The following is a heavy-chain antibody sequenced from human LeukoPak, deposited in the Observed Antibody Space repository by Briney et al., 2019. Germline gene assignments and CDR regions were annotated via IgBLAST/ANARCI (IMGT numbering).Heavy chain of an antibody. V-gene: IGHV1-69*06. CDR1: GGTFSSYA. J-gene: IGHJ4*02. Sequence: GASVKVSCKASGGTFSSYAISWVRQAPGQGLEWMGGIIPIFGTANYAQKFQGRVTITADKSTSTAYMELSSLRSEDTAVYYCARGFPNVNKYYDILTGYPYYFDYWGQGTLVTVSS. CDR2: IIPIFGTA. D-gene: IGHD3-9*01. CDR3: ARGFPNVNKYYDILTGYPYYFDY.